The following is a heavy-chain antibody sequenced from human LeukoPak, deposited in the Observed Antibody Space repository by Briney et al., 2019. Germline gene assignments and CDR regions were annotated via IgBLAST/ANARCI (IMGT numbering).Heavy chain of an antibody. D-gene: IGHD2/OR15-2a*01. CDR1: GYTFTGYY. Sequence: ASVKVSCKASGYTFTGYYMHWVRQAPGQGLEWMGWINPNSGGTNYAQKFQGRVTVTRDTSKNQFSLKLSSVTAADTAVYHCARHPFSNPFDYWGLGILVTVSS. CDR3: ARHPFSNPFDY. V-gene: IGHV1-2*02. CDR2: INPNSGGT. J-gene: IGHJ4*02.